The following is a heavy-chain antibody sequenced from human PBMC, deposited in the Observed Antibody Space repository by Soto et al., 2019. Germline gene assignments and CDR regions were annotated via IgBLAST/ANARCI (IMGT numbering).Heavy chain of an antibody. J-gene: IGHJ3*02. V-gene: IGHV5-51*01. CDR3: ARLGPQLERPDAFDI. Sequence: GESLKISCKGSGYRFTNYWIGWVRQMPGKGLEWMGIIFPGDSDTRYRPSFQGQVTLAADKSLSIAYLQWSSLKASDTAIYYCARLGPQLERPDAFDIWGQGTVVTVSS. CDR2: IFPGDSDT. D-gene: IGHD1-1*01. CDR1: GYRFTNYW.